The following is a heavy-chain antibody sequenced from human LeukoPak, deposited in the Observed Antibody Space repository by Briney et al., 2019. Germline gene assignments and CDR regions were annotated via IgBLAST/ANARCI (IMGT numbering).Heavy chain of an antibody. J-gene: IGHJ4*02. CDR2: ISDSGGST. D-gene: IGHD3/OR15-3a*01. Sequence: RPGGSLRLSCAVSGITLSNYGMSWVRQAPGKGLKWVAVISDSGGSTNYADSVKGRFTISRDNPKNTLYLQMSSLRAEDTAVYFWAKRGVVIRVILVGFHRQAYYFESWGQGALVTVSS. CDR3: AKRGVVIRVILVGFHRQAYYFES. CDR1: GITLSNYG. V-gene: IGHV3-23*01.